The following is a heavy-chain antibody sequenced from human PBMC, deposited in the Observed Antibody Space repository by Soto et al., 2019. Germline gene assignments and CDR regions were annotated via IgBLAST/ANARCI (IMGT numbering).Heavy chain of an antibody. CDR1: GDTFTFYS. CDR3: ASSYGSGYRAFDF. V-gene: IGHV1-69*02. J-gene: IGHJ4*02. CDR2: VNPILRMS. D-gene: IGHD3-10*01. Sequence: QVQLVQSGAEVKRPGSSVKVSCKASGDTFTFYSINWVRQAPGLGLEWMGRVNPILRMSNYAQRFQGRVTMTADKSTRTAYMELSSLRSEDTAIYYCASSYGSGYRAFDFWGQGALVTVSS.